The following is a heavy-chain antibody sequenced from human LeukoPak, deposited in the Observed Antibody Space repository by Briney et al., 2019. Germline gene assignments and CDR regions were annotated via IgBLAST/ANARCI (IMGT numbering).Heavy chain of an antibody. V-gene: IGHV4-38-2*02. Sequence: PSETLSLTCAVSGYSISSGYYWGWIRQPPGKGLEWIGSIYHSGSTYYNPYLKSRVTISVDTSKNQFSLKLSSVTAADTAVYYCAREGGLNWFDPWGQGTLVTVSS. CDR3: AREGGLNWFDP. CDR1: GYSISSGYY. J-gene: IGHJ5*02. D-gene: IGHD3-16*01. CDR2: IYHSGST.